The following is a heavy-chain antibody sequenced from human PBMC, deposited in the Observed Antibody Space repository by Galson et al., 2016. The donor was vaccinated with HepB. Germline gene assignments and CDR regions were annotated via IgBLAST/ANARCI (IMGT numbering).Heavy chain of an antibody. CDR1: GFTISTYA. J-gene: IGHJ3*02. CDR3: AKHRGDYGRSTFDI. D-gene: IGHD4-17*01. CDR2: ISGSGGSA. V-gene: IGHV3-23*01. Sequence: SLRLSCAVSGFTISTYAMSWVRQAPGKGLEWVSAISGSGGSAYYADSVKGRFTISRDNSKNTLDLQMNSLRAEDTAVYYCAKHRGDYGRSTFDIWGQGTMVTVSS.